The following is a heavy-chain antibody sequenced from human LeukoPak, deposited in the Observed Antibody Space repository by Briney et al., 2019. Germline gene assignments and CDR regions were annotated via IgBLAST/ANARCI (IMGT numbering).Heavy chain of an antibody. V-gene: IGHV5-51*01. CDR2: IYPGDSDT. Sequence: PGESLKISCKGSGYSFPSYWIGWVRQMPGKGLEWMGIIYPGDSDTRYSPSFQGQVTISADKSISTAYLQWSSLKASDTAMYYCARGANHYDILTGYYFWGQGTLVTVSS. CDR1: GYSFPSYW. CDR3: ARGANHYDILTGYYF. J-gene: IGHJ4*02. D-gene: IGHD3-9*01.